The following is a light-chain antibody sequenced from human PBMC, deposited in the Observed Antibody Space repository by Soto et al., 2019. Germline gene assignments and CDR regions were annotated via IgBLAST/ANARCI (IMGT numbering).Light chain of an antibody. CDR3: HQYNSWT. J-gene: IGKJ1*01. CDR1: QSISYW. CDR2: DAS. V-gene: IGKV1-5*01. Sequence: DIQMTQSPSSLSASVGDRVTITCRASQSISYWLAWYQQKPGKAPKLLIYDASSLGSGVPSRFSGSGSGTEFTLTISSLQPDDFATYYCHQYNSWTFGQGTKV.